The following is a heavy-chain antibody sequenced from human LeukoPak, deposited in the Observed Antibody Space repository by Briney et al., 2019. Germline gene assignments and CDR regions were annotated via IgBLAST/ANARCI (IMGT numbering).Heavy chain of an antibody. Sequence: GGSLRLSCAPSRFTFSSSAMSWVRHALGKGREWVSAISGSGGSTYYADSVKGRFTISRDNSKNTLYLQMNSLRAEDTAVYYCAKDWAPVELLLFDYWGQGTLVTVSS. CDR3: AKDWAPVELLLFDY. CDR2: ISGSGGST. J-gene: IGHJ4*02. D-gene: IGHD1-26*01. CDR1: RFTFSSSA. V-gene: IGHV3-23*01.